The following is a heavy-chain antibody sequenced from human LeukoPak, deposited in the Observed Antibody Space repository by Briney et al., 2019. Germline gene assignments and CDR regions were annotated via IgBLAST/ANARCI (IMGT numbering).Heavy chain of an antibody. CDR1: GYTFTSYD. Sequence: GASVKVSCEASGYTFTSYDINWVAQATGQGLEWMGWMNPNSGNTGYAQKFQGRVTMTRNTSISTAYMELSSLRSEDTAVYYCARGRSYYDFWSGYPDTDVWGQGTTVTVSS. D-gene: IGHD3-3*01. CDR3: ARGRSYYDFWSGYPDTDV. CDR2: MNPNSGNT. J-gene: IGHJ6*02. V-gene: IGHV1-8*01.